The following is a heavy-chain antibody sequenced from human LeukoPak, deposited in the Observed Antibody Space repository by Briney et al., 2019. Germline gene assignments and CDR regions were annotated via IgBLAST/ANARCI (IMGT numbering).Heavy chain of an antibody. CDR3: TRADGSHYGLKDY. Sequence: GGSLRLSCAASGFTFSSDAMSWVRQAPGKGLVWVSRISPDGTSKSYADSVKGRFTISRDNAKNTLSLQMNSLRAEDTGLYYCTRADGSHYGLKDYWGQGTLVTVSS. J-gene: IGHJ4*02. CDR1: GFTFSSDA. D-gene: IGHD1-26*01. V-gene: IGHV3-74*01. CDR2: ISPDGTSK.